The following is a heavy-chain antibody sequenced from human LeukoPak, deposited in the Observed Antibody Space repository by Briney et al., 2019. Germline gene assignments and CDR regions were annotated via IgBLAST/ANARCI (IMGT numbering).Heavy chain of an antibody. CDR2: ISGSSIST. Sequence: PGGSLRLSCAASGFTFSNYAMSWVRQAPGKGLEWVSGISGSSISTYYADSVKGRFTISRDNSKNTLYLQMNSLRVEDTAVYYCAKDRTIRANVFDYWGQGTLVTVSS. J-gene: IGHJ4*02. CDR3: AKDRTIRANVFDY. D-gene: IGHD2-2*02. V-gene: IGHV3-23*01. CDR1: GFTFSNYA.